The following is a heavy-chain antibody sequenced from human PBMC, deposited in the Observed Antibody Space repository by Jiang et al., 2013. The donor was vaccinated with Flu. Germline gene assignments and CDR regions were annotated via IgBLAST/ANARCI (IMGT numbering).Heavy chain of an antibody. CDR3: ARDGYCSGGSCYANYYGMDV. V-gene: IGHV1-46*01. CDR2: INPSGGST. Sequence: SGAEVKKPGASVKVSCKASGYTFTSYYMHWVRQAPGQGLEWMGIINPSGGSTSYAQKFQGRVTMTRDTSTSTVYMELSSLRSEDTAVYYCARDGYCSGGSCYANYYGMDVWGQGTTVTVSS. CDR1: GYTFTSYY. J-gene: IGHJ6*02. D-gene: IGHD2-15*01.